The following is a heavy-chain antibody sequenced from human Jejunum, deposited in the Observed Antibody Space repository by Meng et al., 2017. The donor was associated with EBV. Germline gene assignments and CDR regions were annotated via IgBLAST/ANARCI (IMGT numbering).Heavy chain of an antibody. CDR2: INPNSGGT. CDR3: ARDYSDSSRQSY. V-gene: IGHV1-2*06. J-gene: IGHJ4*02. CDR1: GYTFTGFF. Sequence: GPRVKSGAEVKQPGASGGVSCQASGYTFTGFFIHWVRQAPGQGLEWMGRINPNSGGTSYTQKFQGRVTMTRDTSITTAYMELSRLGSDDTAVYYCARDYSDSSRQSYWGQGTLVTVSS. D-gene: IGHD3-22*01.